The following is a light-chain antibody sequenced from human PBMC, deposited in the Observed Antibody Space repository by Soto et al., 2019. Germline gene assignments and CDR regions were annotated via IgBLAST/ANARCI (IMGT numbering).Light chain of an antibody. Sequence: QAVVTQPPSVSGSPGQSLIISCSGTTSDIGSYNRVSWYQQTPGTAPKLIIYDVGSRPSGVPDRFSGSKSGNTASLTISGLQAEDEADYYCDSYTTRSTYVFGTGTKLTVL. CDR2: DVG. V-gene: IGLV2-18*02. J-gene: IGLJ1*01. CDR1: TSDIGSYNR. CDR3: DSYTTRSTYV.